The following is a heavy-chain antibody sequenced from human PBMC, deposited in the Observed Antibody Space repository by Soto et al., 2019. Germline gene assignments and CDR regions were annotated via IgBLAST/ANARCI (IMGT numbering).Heavy chain of an antibody. CDR2: MSGSGGST. CDR1: GFTFSRYA. J-gene: IGHJ4*02. CDR3: AKRSSGSRPYYVDY. Sequence: AGSLRLSCAASGFTFSRYAMSWVRQAPGKGLEWVSAMSGSGGSTYYADSVKGRFTISRDNSRSALYLQMNSLRADDTAVYYCAKRSSGSRPYYVDYWGQGTLVTVSS. V-gene: IGHV3-23*01. D-gene: IGHD3-22*01.